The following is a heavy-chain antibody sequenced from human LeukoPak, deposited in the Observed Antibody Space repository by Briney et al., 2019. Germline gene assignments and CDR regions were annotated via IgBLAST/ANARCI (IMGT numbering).Heavy chain of an antibody. D-gene: IGHD5-24*01. J-gene: IGHJ4*02. CDR1: VGSISSSSYY. CDR3: ARGPHPGGAGYNLIDH. V-gene: IGHV4-39*01. Sequence: PSETLSLTCTVSVGSISSSSYYWGWIRQPPGKGLEWIGSISYRGTTFYNPSLKSRVTISVDTSKNQFFLKVSSVTAADTAVYYCARGPHPGGAGYNLIDHWGQGTLVTVSP. CDR2: ISYRGTT.